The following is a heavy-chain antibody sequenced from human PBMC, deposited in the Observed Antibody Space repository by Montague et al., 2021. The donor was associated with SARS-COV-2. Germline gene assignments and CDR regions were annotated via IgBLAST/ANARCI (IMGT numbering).Heavy chain of an antibody. CDR2: VRQSGST. CDR3: ARVGVYGVRIYYYFYGLDD. D-gene: IGHD2-8*01. CDR1: GYSVNSGYY. V-gene: IGHV4-38-2*02. J-gene: IGHJ6*02. Sequence: SETLSLTCSVSGYSVNSGYYWAWIRQPPGKGLEWIGSVRQSGSTYFTPSLASRVSMSVDTSKNQFSLTLNSVTAADKALYYCARVGVYGVRIYYYFYGLDDWGQGTADTVSS.